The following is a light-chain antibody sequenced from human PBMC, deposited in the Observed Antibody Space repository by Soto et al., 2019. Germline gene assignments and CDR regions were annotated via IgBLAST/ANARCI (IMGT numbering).Light chain of an antibody. CDR3: QQYNGYPRT. CDR1: QSISSW. Sequence: DIPMTQSPSTLSASVGDRVTITCRASQSISSWLAWYQQKPGKAPKLLIYKASSLESGVPSRFSGSGSGTEFTLTISSLQPDDFATYYCQQYNGYPRTFGQGTKVEIK. J-gene: IGKJ1*01. V-gene: IGKV1-5*03. CDR2: KAS.